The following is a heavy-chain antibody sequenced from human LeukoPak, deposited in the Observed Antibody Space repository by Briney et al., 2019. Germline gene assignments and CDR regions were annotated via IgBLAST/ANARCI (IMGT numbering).Heavy chain of an antibody. D-gene: IGHD3-3*01. J-gene: IGHJ6*02. CDR1: GFTFSSYA. CDR2: ISYDGSNK. V-gene: IGHV3-30*04. Sequence: GGSLRLSCAASGFTFSSYAMHWVRQAPGKGLEWVAVISYDGSNKYYADSVKGRFTISRDNPKNTLYLQMNSLRAEDTAVYYCARDPPLRFLEWLFDYYGMDVWGQGTTVTVSS. CDR3: ARDPPLRFLEWLFDYYGMDV.